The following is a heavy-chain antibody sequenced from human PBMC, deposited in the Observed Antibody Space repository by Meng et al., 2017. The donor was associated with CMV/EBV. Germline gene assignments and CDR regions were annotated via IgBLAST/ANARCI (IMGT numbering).Heavy chain of an antibody. J-gene: IGHJ6*02. CDR3: AAIYSGSYYYYYGMDV. Sequence: ASVKVSCKASGGTFSSYDINWVRQATGQGLEWMGWMNPNSGNTGYAQKFQGRVTMTRNTSISTAYMELSSLRSEDTAVYYCAAIYSGSYYYYYGMDVWGQGTTVTVSS. CDR2: MNPNSGNT. CDR1: GGTFSSYD. D-gene: IGHD1-26*01. V-gene: IGHV1-8*02.